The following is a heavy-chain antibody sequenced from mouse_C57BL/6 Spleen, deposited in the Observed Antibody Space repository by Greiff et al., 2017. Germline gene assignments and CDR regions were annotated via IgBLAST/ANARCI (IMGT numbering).Heavy chain of an antibody. Sequence: EVKLMESGGGLVKPGGSLKLSCAASGFTFSDYGMHWVRQAPEKGLEWVAYISSGSSTIYYADTVKGRFTISRDNAKNTLFLQMTSLRSEDTAMYYCARVYDYDFYYAMDYWGQGTSVTVSS. D-gene: IGHD2-4*01. J-gene: IGHJ4*01. CDR3: ARVYDYDFYYAMDY. V-gene: IGHV5-17*01. CDR1: GFTFSDYG. CDR2: ISSGSSTI.